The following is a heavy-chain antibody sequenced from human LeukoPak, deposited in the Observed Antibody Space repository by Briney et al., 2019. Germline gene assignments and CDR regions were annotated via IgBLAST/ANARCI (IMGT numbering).Heavy chain of an antibody. J-gene: IGHJ3*02. Sequence: ASVKVSCKASGYTFTSYATHWVRQVPGQSLEWMGWISAGNANTKYSQKFQGRVTISRDTSASTVYMELSSLRSEDTAVYYCARESSGWVDDAFDIWGQGTIVIVSS. CDR3: ARESSGWVDDAFDI. V-gene: IGHV1-3*01. CDR2: ISAGNANT. CDR1: GYTFTSYA. D-gene: IGHD6-25*01.